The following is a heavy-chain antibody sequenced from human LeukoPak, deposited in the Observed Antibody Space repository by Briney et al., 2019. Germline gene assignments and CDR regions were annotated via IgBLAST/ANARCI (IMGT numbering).Heavy chain of an antibody. D-gene: IGHD6-13*01. Sequence: GGSLRLSCAASGFTFSSYTMNWVRQAPGKGLEWVSAISSSSSYIYYADSVKGRFTISRHNAKNSLYLQMNSLRAEDTAVYYCARDPIAAAAPGAFDIWGQGTMVTVSS. V-gene: IGHV3-21*01. CDR3: ARDPIAAAAPGAFDI. J-gene: IGHJ3*02. CDR2: ISSSSSYI. CDR1: GFTFSSYT.